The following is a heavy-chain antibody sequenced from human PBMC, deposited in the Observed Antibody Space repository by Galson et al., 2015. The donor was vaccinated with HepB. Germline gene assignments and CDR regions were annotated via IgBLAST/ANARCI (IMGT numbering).Heavy chain of an antibody. V-gene: IGHV3-23*01. J-gene: IGHJ4*02. D-gene: IGHD6-13*01. CDR3: AKNSGSSWFVPYHVES. Sequence: SLRLSCAASRFTFSHYVMNWVRQAPGKGLEWVSSISGSGGSTYYAGSVKGRFTISRDNSKNTLYLQMNSLRAEDTAVYYCAKNSGSSWFVPYHVESWGQGTLVTVSS. CDR1: RFTFSHYV. CDR2: ISGSGGST.